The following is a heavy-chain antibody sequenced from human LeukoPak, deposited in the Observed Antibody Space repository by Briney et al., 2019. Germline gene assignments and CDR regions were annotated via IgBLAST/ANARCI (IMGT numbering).Heavy chain of an antibody. V-gene: IGHV3-30-3*01. Sequence: GRSLRLSCAASGFTFSSYAMHWVRQAPGKGLEWVAVISYDGSNKYYADSVKGRFTISRDNSKNTLYLQMNSLRAEDTAVYYYASGFLQWLYWGQGTLVVVSS. CDR1: GFTFSSYA. J-gene: IGHJ4*02. CDR2: ISYDGSNK. CDR3: ASGFLQWLY. D-gene: IGHD3-3*01.